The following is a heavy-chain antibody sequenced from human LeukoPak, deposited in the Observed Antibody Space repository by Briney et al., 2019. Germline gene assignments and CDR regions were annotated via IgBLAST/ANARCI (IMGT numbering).Heavy chain of an antibody. Sequence: PGGSLRLSCAASGFTFSSYAMSWVRQAPGKGLEWVSAISGSGGSTYYADSVKGRFTISRDNSKNTLYLQMNSLRAEDTAVYYCAKELRYFDWSFVGYFQHWGQGTLVTVSS. V-gene: IGHV3-23*01. J-gene: IGHJ1*01. D-gene: IGHD3-9*01. CDR1: GFTFSSYA. CDR2: ISGSGGST. CDR3: AKELRYFDWSFVGYFQH.